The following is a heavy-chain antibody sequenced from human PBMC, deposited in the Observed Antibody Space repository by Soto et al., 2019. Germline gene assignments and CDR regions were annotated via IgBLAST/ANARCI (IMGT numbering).Heavy chain of an antibody. Sequence: GGSLRLSCSASGFTFSSYAMHWVRQAPGKGLEYVSGITSNGGSTYYADSVKGRFTISRDNSKNTLYLQMSSLRVEDTAVYYCVKNSNNRNPGFYYGIHVWGHGTTVTVSS. CDR1: GFTFSSYA. D-gene: IGHD1-1*01. V-gene: IGHV3-64D*06. CDR3: VKNSNNRNPGFYYGIHV. CDR2: ITSNGGST. J-gene: IGHJ6*02.